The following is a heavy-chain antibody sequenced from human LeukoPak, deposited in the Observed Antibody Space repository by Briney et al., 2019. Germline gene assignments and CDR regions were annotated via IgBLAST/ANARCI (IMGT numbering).Heavy chain of an antibody. V-gene: IGHV1-24*01. CDR1: GYTLTELS. CDR2: FDPEDGET. J-gene: IGHJ4*02. Sequence: GASVKVPCKVSGYTLTELSMHWVRQAPGKGLEWMGGFDPEDGETIYAQKFQGRVTMTEDTSTDTAYMELSSLRSEDTAVYYCARIPSTWYSSGFYFDYWGQGTLVTVSS. D-gene: IGHD6-19*01. CDR3: ARIPSTWYSSGFYFDY.